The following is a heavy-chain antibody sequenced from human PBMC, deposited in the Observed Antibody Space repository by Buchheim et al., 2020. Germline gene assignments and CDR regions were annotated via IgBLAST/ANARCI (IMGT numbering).Heavy chain of an antibody. CDR3: GRYNTMDL. CDR1: GFSVSDNH. CDR2: ISRGGSPI. J-gene: IGHJ6*02. V-gene: IGHV3-11*01. D-gene: IGHD1-14*01. Sequence: QVQLVESGGGLVKPGGSLRLSCAASGFSVSDNHMSWIRQAPGKGLEWLSYISRGGSPIQYANSVKGRLTISRDNAKNSLYLQMNSLRVEDTAVYYCGRYNTMDLWGQGTT.